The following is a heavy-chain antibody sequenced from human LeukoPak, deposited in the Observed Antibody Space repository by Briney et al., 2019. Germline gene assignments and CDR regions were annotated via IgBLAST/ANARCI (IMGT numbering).Heavy chain of an antibody. V-gene: IGHV3-74*01. CDR1: GFTFTSYW. Sequence: GGSLRLSCAASGFTFTSYWMHWVRQVPGKGLVWVSRINSDGSGTTYADSVKGRFTISRDNAKNTLYLQMDSLRAEDTAVYHCARVTSRTPAAGIDYWGQGTLVTVSS. D-gene: IGHD6-13*01. J-gene: IGHJ4*02. CDR2: INSDGSGT. CDR3: ARVTSRTPAAGIDY.